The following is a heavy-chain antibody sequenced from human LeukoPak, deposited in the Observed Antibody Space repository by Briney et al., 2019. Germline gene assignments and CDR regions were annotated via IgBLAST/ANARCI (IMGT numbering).Heavy chain of an antibody. CDR2: ITSGDSP. V-gene: IGHV3-23*01. D-gene: IGHD3-9*01. J-gene: IGHJ4*02. Sequence: GGSLRLSCAASGFTFSSYAMNWVRQAPGKGLEWVEAITSGDSPFHPDSVKRRFTISMAKSQDTLYLQMNSLRAEDTAVYHCAKDATASPYFHWFDNWGQGTQVIVSS. CDR3: AKDATASPYFHWFDN. CDR1: GFTFSSYA.